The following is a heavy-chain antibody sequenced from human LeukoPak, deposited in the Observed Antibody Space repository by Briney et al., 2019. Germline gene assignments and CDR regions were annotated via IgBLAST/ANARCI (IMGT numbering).Heavy chain of an antibody. CDR3: ARAPWGGKASYMDV. V-gene: IGHV3-74*01. J-gene: IGHJ6*03. Sequence: GGSLRLSCAASGFTFSSYGMHWVRQAPGKGLVWVSRINTDGSSTNYADSVKGRFTISRDNAKNTLYLQMNSLRAEDTAVYYCARAPWGGKASYMDVWGKGTTVTVSS. CDR1: GFTFSSYG. D-gene: IGHD7-27*01. CDR2: INTDGSST.